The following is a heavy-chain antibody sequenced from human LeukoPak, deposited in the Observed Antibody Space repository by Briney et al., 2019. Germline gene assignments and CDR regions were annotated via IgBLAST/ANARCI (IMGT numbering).Heavy chain of an antibody. V-gene: IGHV3-15*01. J-gene: IGHJ3*02. Sequence: GGSLRLSCTASGFIFSDAWMSWVRQAPGKGLEWVGRIKSESDGGTTDYAAPVKGRFTISRDDSKNTLYLQMNSLTAGDTAVYHCASHRGWELSFYAFDMWGQGTRVTVSS. CDR3: ASHRGWELSFYAFDM. CDR2: IKSESDGGTT. CDR1: GFIFSDAW. D-gene: IGHD3-10*01.